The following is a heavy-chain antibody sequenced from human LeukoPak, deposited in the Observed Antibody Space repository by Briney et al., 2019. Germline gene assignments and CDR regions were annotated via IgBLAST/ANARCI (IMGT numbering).Heavy chain of an antibody. CDR3: ARVGGYCSGGSCYGPGPTPDY. D-gene: IGHD2-15*01. J-gene: IGHJ4*02. Sequence: GASVKVSCKASGYTFTSYDINWVRQATGQGLEWMGWMNPNSGNTGYAQKFQGRLTITRNTSISTVYMELSSLRSEDTAVYYCARVGGYCSGGSCYGPGPTPDYWGQGTLVTVSS. CDR2: MNPNSGNT. CDR1: GYTFTSYD. V-gene: IGHV1-8*01.